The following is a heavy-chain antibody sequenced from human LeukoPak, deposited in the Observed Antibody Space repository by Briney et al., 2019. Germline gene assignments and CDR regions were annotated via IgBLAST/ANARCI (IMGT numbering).Heavy chain of an antibody. CDR3: ATTAITRLTTFDY. CDR1: GFTFSSYE. Sequence: GGSLRLSCAASGFTFSSYEMNWVRQAPGKGLEWVSYISSSGSTIYYADSVKGRFTISRDNAKNSLYLQMNSPRAEDTAVYYCATTAITRLTTFDYWGQGNLVTVSS. J-gene: IGHJ4*02. D-gene: IGHD3-10*02. CDR2: ISSSGSTI. V-gene: IGHV3-48*03.